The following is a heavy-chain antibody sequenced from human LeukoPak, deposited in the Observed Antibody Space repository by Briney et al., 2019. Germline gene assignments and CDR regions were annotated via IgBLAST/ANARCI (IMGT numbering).Heavy chain of an antibody. J-gene: IGHJ6*02. D-gene: IGHD2-21*02. CDR2: INPSSGGT. CDR1: GYTFTGYY. Sequence: ASVKVSCKASGYTFTGYYMHWVRQAPGQGLEWMGWINPSSGGTNYAQKFQGRVTMTRDTSISTAYMELSRLRSDDTAVYYCARSAGYIVVVTASYYYGMDVWGQGTTVTVSS. CDR3: ARSAGYIVVVTASYYYGMDV. V-gene: IGHV1-2*02.